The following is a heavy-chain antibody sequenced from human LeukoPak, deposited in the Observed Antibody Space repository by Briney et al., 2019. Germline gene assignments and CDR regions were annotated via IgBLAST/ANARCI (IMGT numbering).Heavy chain of an antibody. CDR3: ARDTIARITIFGVVSMVRGVPDY. CDR2: INPNSGGT. D-gene: IGHD3-3*01. J-gene: IGHJ4*02. CDR1: GYTFTDHY. V-gene: IGHV1-2*02. Sequence: ASVKVSCKASGYTFTDHYMHWVRQAPGQGLEWMGWINPNSGGTNYAQKFQGRVTMTRDTSISTAYMELSRLRSDDTAVYYCARDTIARITIFGVVSMVRGVPDYWGQGTLVTVSS.